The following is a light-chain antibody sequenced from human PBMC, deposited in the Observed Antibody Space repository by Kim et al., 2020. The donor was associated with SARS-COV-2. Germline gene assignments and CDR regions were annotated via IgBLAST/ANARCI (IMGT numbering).Light chain of an antibody. CDR3: QQYGSSLYT. CDR2: AAS. Sequence: EIVLTQSPGTLSLSPGERATLSCRASQSVSNNFLAWYQQKPGQAPRILIYAASTRASGIPDRFSGGGSGTDFTLTISRLEPEDFAVYYCQQYGSSLYTFGPGTKLEI. J-gene: IGKJ2*01. V-gene: IGKV3-20*01. CDR1: QSVSNNF.